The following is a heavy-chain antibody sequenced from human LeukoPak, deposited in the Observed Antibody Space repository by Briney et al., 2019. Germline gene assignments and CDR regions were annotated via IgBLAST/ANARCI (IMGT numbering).Heavy chain of an antibody. CDR3: ARGGVSKFDY. V-gene: IGHV4-4*07. Sequence: SETLSLTCTVSGGSISSYYWSWIRQPAGKGLGWIGRIYTSGSTNYNPSLKSRLTMSVDTSKNQFSLEVSSVTAADTAVYYCARGGVSKFDYWGQGTLVTVSS. CDR2: IYTSGST. CDR1: GGSISSYY. J-gene: IGHJ4*02. D-gene: IGHD3-10*01.